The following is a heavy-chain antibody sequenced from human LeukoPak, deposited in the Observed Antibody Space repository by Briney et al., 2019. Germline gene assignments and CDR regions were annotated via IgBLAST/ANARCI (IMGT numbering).Heavy chain of an antibody. CDR2: INPNSGGT. J-gene: IGHJ6*03. Sequence: ASVKVSCKASGNTFTGYYMHWVRQAPGQGLEWMGWINPNSGGTNYAQKFQGRVTMTRDTSISTAYMELSRLRSDDTAVYYCASWSITIFDYYYMDVWGKGTTVTVSS. CDR1: GNTFTGYY. D-gene: IGHD3-3*01. V-gene: IGHV1-2*02. CDR3: ASWSITIFDYYYMDV.